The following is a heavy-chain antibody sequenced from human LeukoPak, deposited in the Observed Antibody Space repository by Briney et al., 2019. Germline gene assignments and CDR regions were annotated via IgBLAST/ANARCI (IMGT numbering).Heavy chain of an antibody. J-gene: IGHJ4*02. CDR3: AREGIVVIATFFFDY. CDR1: GFTFSDYY. V-gene: IGHV3-11*04. CDR2: ISSSGSTI. Sequence: PGGSLRLSCAASGFTFSDYYMSWIRQAPGKGLEWVSYISSSGSTIYYADSVKGRFTISRDNAKNSLYLQMNSLRAEDTAVYYCAREGIVVIATFFFDYWGRGTLVTVSS. D-gene: IGHD2-21*01.